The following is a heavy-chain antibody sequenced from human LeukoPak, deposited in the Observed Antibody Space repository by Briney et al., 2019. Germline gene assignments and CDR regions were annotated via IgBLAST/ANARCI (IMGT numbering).Heavy chain of an antibody. CDR1: GGSFSGYY. D-gene: IGHD3-3*01. Sequence: SPSETLSLTCAVYGGSFSGYYWSWIRKPPGKGLEWIGEINHSGSTNYNPSLKSRVTISVDTFKNQFSLKLSSVTAADTAVYYCAVAFGLNWGQGTLVTVSS. CDR2: INHSGST. V-gene: IGHV4-34*01. CDR3: AVAFGLN. J-gene: IGHJ4*02.